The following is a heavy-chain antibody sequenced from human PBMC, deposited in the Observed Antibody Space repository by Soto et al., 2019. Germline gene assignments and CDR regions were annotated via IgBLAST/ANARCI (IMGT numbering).Heavy chain of an antibody. CDR3: ASSAGHPGDFFYYNGMDV. CDR2: IYYSGYT. J-gene: IGHJ6*02. D-gene: IGHD3-10*01. Sequence: PSETLSLTCTVSGGSISSGGYYWSWIRQHPGKGLEWIGYIYYSGYTYYNPSLKSRVTISVDTSKSQFSLRLNSVTAADTAVYYCASSAGHPGDFFYYNGMDVWGQGTTVTVSS. CDR1: GGSISSGGYY. V-gene: IGHV4-31*03.